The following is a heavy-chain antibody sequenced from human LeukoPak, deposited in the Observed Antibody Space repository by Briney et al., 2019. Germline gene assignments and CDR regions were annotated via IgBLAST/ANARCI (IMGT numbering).Heavy chain of an antibody. CDR3: ASSRHGDGGGYILDY. CDR2: INPNSGGT. J-gene: IGHJ4*02. Sequence: VASVKVSCKASGYTFTGYYMHWVRQAPGQGLEWMGWINPNSGGTNYAQKFQGRVTMTRDTSISTAYMELSRLRSDDTAVYYCASSRHGDGGGYILDYWGQGTLVTVSS. CDR1: GYTFTGYY. V-gene: IGHV1-2*02. D-gene: IGHD5-12*01.